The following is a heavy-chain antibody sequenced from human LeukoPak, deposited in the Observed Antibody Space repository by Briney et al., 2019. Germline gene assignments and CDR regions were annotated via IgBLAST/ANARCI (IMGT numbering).Heavy chain of an antibody. CDR3: AKDGGSGYYYFDY. J-gene: IGHJ4*02. CDR2: ISGSGGRT. Sequence: GGSLRLSCAASGFNFSRYAMSWVRQAPGKGLGWVSGISGSGGRTYYADSVKGRFTISRDNSKNTLYVQMNSLRAEDTAVYYCAKDGGSGYYYFDYWGQGTLVTVSS. CDR1: GFNFSRYA. V-gene: IGHV3-23*01. D-gene: IGHD3-22*01.